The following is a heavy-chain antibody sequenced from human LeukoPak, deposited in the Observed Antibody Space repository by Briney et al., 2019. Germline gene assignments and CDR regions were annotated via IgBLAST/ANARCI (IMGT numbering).Heavy chain of an antibody. V-gene: IGHV3-49*04. Sequence: GGSLRLSCTASGFTFGDYAMSWVRQAPRKGLEWVGFIRSKAYGGTTEYAASVKGRFTISRDDSKSIAYLQMNSLKTEDTAVYYCTRAGYSSSWYDYWGQGTLVTVSS. D-gene: IGHD6-13*01. CDR1: GFTFGDYA. CDR2: IRSKAYGGTT. CDR3: TRAGYSSSWYDY. J-gene: IGHJ4*02.